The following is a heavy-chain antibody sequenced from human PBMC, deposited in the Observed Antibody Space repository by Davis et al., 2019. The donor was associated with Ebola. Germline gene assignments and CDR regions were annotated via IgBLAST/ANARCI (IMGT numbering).Heavy chain of an antibody. V-gene: IGHV3-7*01. J-gene: IGHJ4*02. CDR3: ARDFNLQQWLVHSLYFDY. D-gene: IGHD6-19*01. CDR1: GFTFSSYW. Sequence: GESLKISCAASGFTFSSYWMSWVRQAPGKGLEWVANIKQDGSEKYYVDSVKGRFTISRDNAKNSLYLQMNSLRDEDTAVYYCARDFNLQQWLVHSLYFDYWGQGTLVTVSS. CDR2: IKQDGSEK.